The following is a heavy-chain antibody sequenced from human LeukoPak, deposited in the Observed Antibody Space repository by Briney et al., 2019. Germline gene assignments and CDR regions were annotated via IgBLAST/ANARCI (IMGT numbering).Heavy chain of an antibody. CDR1: GFTFSSHL. V-gene: IGHV3-74*01. D-gene: IGHD3-16*02. CDR2: ISSDGTYT. CDR3: ARESYDYVWGSYRYVGQELNFDY. J-gene: IGHJ4*02. Sequence: GGSLRLSCAASGFTFSSHLMHWVRQAPRKGLVWVSRISSDGTYTNYADSVRGRFTISRDNAKNTLYLQMNSLRAEDTAVYYCARESYDYVWGSYRYVGQELNFDYWGQGTLVTVSS.